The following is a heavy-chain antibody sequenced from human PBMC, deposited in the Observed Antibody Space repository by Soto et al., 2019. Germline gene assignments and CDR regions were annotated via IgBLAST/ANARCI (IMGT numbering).Heavy chain of an antibody. V-gene: IGHV3-30*04. CDR3: ASGAGFYYDTSRY. Sequence: QVQLVESGGGVVQSGGSLRLSCVDPGFTFTTYALRWIRQAPGKGLEWVAVISPNGNNQYYADSVKGLFTISRDTSKSTLYLQMTSLRPDDTSVYYGASGAGFYYDTSRYWGQGTLVTVSS. J-gene: IGHJ4*02. CDR1: GFTFTTYA. CDR2: ISPNGNNQ. D-gene: IGHD3-22*01.